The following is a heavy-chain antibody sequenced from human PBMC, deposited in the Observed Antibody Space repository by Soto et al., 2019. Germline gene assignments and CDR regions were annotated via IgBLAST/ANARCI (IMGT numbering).Heavy chain of an antibody. CDR2: ISDDSSRT. D-gene: IGHD3-16*01. J-gene: IGHJ5*01. Sequence: EVQLLESGGGLVQPGGSLRLSCAASGFSFSTFEMSWVRQAPGRGLEWVSFISDDSSRTYYADAVKGRFTISRDNSKYTLYLQMNSLTAEDTALYACVKGGWLDFWGQGTLVTVSS. CDR3: VKGGWLDF. V-gene: IGHV3-23*01. CDR1: GFSFSTFE.